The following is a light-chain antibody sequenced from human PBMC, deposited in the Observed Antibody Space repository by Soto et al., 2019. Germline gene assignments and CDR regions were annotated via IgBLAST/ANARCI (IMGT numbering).Light chain of an antibody. CDR3: QQYYSSPLT. V-gene: IGKV1-39*01. Sequence: DIQMTQSPSSLSASVGDRVTITCRASQSISSYLNWYQQKPGKAPKLLIYGASTLESGVPSRFSGRGSGTDFTLTISSLQAEDVAVYYCQQYYSSPLTFGGGTKVDIK. CDR1: QSISSY. CDR2: GAS. J-gene: IGKJ4*01.